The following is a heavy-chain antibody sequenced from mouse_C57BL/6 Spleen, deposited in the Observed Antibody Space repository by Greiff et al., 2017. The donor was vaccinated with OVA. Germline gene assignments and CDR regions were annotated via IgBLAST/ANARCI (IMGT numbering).Heavy chain of an antibody. CDR2: IDPSDSDP. V-gene: IGHV1-52*01. J-gene: IGHJ2*01. CDR3: ARVAITTVDVDD. D-gene: IGHD1-1*01. Sequence: VQLQQPGAELVRPGSSVKLSCKASGYTFTSYWMHWVQQWPRQGLEWIGNIDPSDSDPHSNQKFTDKATLTVDKSSCTAYVQLSSLTSEDSAVDYCARVAITTVDVDDWGQGTTLTVSS. CDR1: GYTFTSYW.